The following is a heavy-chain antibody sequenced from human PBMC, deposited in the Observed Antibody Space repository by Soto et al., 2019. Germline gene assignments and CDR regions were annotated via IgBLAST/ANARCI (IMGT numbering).Heavy chain of an antibody. V-gene: IGHV1-69*02. CDR2: IIPILGIA. CDR1: GGTFSSYT. Sequence: QVQLVQSGAEVKKPGSSVKVSCKASGGTFSSYTISWVRQAPGQGLEWMGRIIPILGIANYAQKFQGRVTITADKSTSTAYMELSSLRSEDTAVYYCASVTYYGSGSRLDYWGQGTLVTVSS. J-gene: IGHJ4*02. CDR3: ASVTYYGSGSRLDY. D-gene: IGHD3-10*01.